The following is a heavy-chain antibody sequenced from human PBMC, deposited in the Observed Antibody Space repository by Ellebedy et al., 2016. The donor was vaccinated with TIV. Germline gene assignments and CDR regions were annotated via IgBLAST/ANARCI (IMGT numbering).Heavy chain of an antibody. V-gene: IGHV3-53*04. CDR2: IYSGGST. Sequence: GESLKISCAASGFTVNNNYMSWVRQAPGKGLEWVSVIYSGGSTYYADSVKGRFTISTHNSRNTLYLQMTNLRTEDTAVYYCAKGSFPFGDKSERIYSFQYWGQGTLVTVSS. D-gene: IGHD3-10*01. CDR1: GFTVNNNY. J-gene: IGHJ4*02. CDR3: AKGSFPFGDKSERIYSFQY.